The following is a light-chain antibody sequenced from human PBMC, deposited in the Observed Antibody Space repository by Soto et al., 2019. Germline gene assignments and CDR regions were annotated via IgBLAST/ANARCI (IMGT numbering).Light chain of an antibody. Sequence: EIVLTQSPATLSLSPGERATLSCRASQSISSYFDWYHQKRGQAPRLLIYDASKMATGIQARFRGSGSGTDFNLTISSLEREDFAVYYWQQRSNLPITVGQGKRLEIK. CDR1: QSISSY. CDR2: DAS. J-gene: IGKJ5*01. CDR3: QQRSNLPIT. V-gene: IGKV3-11*01.